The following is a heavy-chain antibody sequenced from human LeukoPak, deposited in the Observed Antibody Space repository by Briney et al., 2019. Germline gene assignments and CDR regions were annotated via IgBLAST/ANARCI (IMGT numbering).Heavy chain of an antibody. V-gene: IGHV4-59*04. D-gene: IGHD3-10*01. Sequence: SETLSLTCTVSGGSISSYYWSWIRQPPGKGLEWIGSIYYSGSTYYNPSLKSRVTLSVDTSKNQFSLKLSSVTAADTAVYYCARLPVYYYGSGSYPTPRRSGFDYWGQGTLVTVSS. CDR3: ARLPVYYYGSGSYPTPRRSGFDY. J-gene: IGHJ4*02. CDR2: IYYSGST. CDR1: GGSISSYY.